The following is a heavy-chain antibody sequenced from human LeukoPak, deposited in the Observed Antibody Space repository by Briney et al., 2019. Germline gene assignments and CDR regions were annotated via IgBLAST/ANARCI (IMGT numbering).Heavy chain of an antibody. V-gene: IGHV3-21*01. Sequence: GGSLRLSCAASGFTFSSYSMNWVRQAPGKGLEWVSSISSSSYIYYADSVKGRFTISRDNAKNSLYLQMNSLRAEDTAVYYCARDLRYCSSTSCRGIFDYWGQGTLVTVSS. J-gene: IGHJ4*02. CDR2: ISSSSYI. CDR1: GFTFSSYS. CDR3: ARDLRYCSSTSCRGIFDY. D-gene: IGHD2-2*01.